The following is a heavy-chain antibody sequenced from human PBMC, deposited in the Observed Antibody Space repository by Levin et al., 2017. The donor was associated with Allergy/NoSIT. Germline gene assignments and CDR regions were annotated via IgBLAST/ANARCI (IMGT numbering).Heavy chain of an antibody. D-gene: IGHD2-2*01. V-gene: IGHV3-23*01. CDR2: TSDSGGST. Sequence: GESLKISCAASGFTFSNYAMNWVRQAPGKGLEWVSGTSDSGGSTYYADSVKGRFTISRDNSKNTLYLQVNRLRAEDTDLYYCAKDLSAVPAANYYYAVDGWGQGTTVTVSS. CDR3: AKDLSAVPAANYYYAVDG. CDR1: GFTFSNYA. J-gene: IGHJ6*02.